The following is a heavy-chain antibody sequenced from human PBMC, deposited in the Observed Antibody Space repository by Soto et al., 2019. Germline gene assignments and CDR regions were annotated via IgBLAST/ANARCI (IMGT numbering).Heavy chain of an antibody. J-gene: IGHJ6*02. CDR2: IIPIFGTA. CDR1: GGTFSSYA. V-gene: IGHV1-69*13. D-gene: IGHD5-18*01. CDR3: ARGSYGYIDYYYGMDV. Sequence: SVKVSCKASGGTFSSYAISWVRQAPGQGLEWMGGIIPIFGTANYAQKFQGRVTITADESTSTAYMELSSLRSEDTAVYYCARGSYGYIDYYYGMDVWGQGTTVTVSS.